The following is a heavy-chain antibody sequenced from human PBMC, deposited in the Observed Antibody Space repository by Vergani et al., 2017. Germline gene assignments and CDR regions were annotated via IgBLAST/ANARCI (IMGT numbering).Heavy chain of an antibody. CDR2: IIPIFGTA. D-gene: IGHD5-12*01. J-gene: IGHJ4*02. Sequence: QVQLVQSGAEVKKPGSSLTVSCKASGGPFSSYAISWVRQAPGQGLEWMGVIIPIFGTANYAQKFQGRVTTTADESTSTAYMELSSLRSEDTAVYYCARSEIVATYSIDYGGQGTLVTVSS. V-gene: IGHV1-69*01. CDR1: GGPFSSYA. CDR3: ARSEIVATYSIDY.